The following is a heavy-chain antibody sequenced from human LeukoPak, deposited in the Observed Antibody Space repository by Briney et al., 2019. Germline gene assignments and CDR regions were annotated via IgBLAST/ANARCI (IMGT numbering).Heavy chain of an antibody. CDR1: GFTFSDYS. V-gene: IGHV3-21*01. CDR3: ARVGGPIQLGYYYMDV. CDR2: ISSSSIYI. D-gene: IGHD3-16*01. Sequence: GGSLRLSCAASGFTFSDYSMNWVRQAPGKGLEWVSSISSSSIYIYYADSVKGRFTISRDDAENSLYLQMNSLRAEDTAVYYCARVGGPIQLGYYYMDVWGKGTTVTVSS. J-gene: IGHJ6*03.